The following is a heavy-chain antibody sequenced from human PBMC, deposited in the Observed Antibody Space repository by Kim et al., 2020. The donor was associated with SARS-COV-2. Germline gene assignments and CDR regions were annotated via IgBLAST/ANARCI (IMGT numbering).Heavy chain of an antibody. Sequence: SVKVSCKTSGGPFASYATNWVRQAPGQGLEWMGGLIPIFDSPDYAQKFQGRVTISADEPTSTAYMELTSLTAEDTAVYYCARAISELTLLRDAFVIWG. D-gene: IGHD1-26*01. J-gene: IGHJ3*02. CDR2: LIPIFDSP. V-gene: IGHV1-69*13. CDR1: GGPFASYA. CDR3: ARAISELTLLRDAFVI.